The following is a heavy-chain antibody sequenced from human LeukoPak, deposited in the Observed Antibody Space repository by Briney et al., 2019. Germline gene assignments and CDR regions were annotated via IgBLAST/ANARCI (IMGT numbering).Heavy chain of an antibody. CDR1: GGSISGYY. J-gene: IGHJ3*02. CDR2: IYTSGDT. Sequence: SETLSLTCTVSGGSISGYYWSWIRQSVGKGLEWIGRIYTSGDTHYNPSLKSRVTMSVDTSKNQFSLKLSSVTAADTAMYYCARDHGRGENAERPDAFDIWGQGTMVTVSS. V-gene: IGHV4-4*07. D-gene: IGHD4-17*01. CDR3: ARDHGRGENAERPDAFDI.